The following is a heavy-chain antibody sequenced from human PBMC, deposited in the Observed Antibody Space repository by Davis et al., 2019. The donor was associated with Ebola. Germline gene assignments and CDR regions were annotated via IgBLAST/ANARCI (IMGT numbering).Heavy chain of an antibody. J-gene: IGHJ5*02. Sequence: GESLKISCAASGFTFSSYSMNWVRQAPGKGLEWVSYISSSSTIYYADSVKGRFTISRDNAKNSLYLQMNSLRDEDTAVYYCARDYYGSGSYYPGHWFDPWGQGTLVTVSS. CDR1: GFTFSSYS. CDR2: ISSSSTI. V-gene: IGHV3-48*02. CDR3: ARDYYGSGSYYPGHWFDP. D-gene: IGHD3-10*01.